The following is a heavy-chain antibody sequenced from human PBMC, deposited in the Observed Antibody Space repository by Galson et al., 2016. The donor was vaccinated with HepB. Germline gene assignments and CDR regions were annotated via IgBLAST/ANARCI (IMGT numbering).Heavy chain of an antibody. CDR3: AREGDSGSSHHYYYGMDV. CDR2: IYSAGNT. Sequence: SLRLSCAASGFTVSNNYMSWVRQAPGKGLEWVSTIYSAGNTYYADSVKGRSIISRDNSKNTVYLQMNSLRAEDTAVYYCAREGDSGSSHHYYYGMDVWGQGTTVTVSS. CDR1: GFTVSNNY. D-gene: IGHD3-10*01. V-gene: IGHV3-53*01. J-gene: IGHJ6*02.